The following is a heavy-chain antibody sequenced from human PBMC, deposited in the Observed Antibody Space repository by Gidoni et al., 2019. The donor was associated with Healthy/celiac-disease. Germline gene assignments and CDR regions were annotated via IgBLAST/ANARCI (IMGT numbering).Heavy chain of an antibody. Sequence: EVQLVESGGGLVKPGGSLRLPCAASGFTFSSYSMSWVRQAPGKGLEWVSYISSSSSYIYYADSVKGRFTISRDNAKNSLYLQMNSLRAEDTAVYYCARTGRYYYDSSGRQPHYMDVWGKGTTVTVSS. J-gene: IGHJ6*03. CDR3: ARTGRYYYDSSGRQPHYMDV. CDR1: GFTFSSYS. CDR2: ISSSSSYI. V-gene: IGHV3-21*01. D-gene: IGHD3-22*01.